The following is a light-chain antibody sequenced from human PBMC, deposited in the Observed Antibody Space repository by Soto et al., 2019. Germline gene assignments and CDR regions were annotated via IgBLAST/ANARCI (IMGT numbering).Light chain of an antibody. CDR1: QSVSSN. Sequence: EIVMTQSPVTLSVFPGERATLSCRASQSVSSNVAWYQQKPGQSPRLLIYGASTRATGIPARFSGSGFGTEFTLTISSLQSEDFAVYYCQQHHNWPLTFGGGTKVDIK. CDR2: GAS. J-gene: IGKJ4*01. CDR3: QQHHNWPLT. V-gene: IGKV3-15*01.